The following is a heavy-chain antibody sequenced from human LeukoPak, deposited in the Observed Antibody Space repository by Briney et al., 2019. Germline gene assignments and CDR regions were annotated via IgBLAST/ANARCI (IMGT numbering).Heavy chain of an antibody. CDR2: ISSSSSTI. J-gene: IGHJ5*01. D-gene: IGHD6-6*01. V-gene: IGHV3-48*04. Sequence: GGSLRLSCAASGFTFSSYNMNWVRQAPGKGLEWVSYISSSSSTIYYADSVKGRFTISRDNAKNSLYLQMNSLRAEDTAVYYCTRDPRHFDSCGQGTLVTVSS. CDR1: GFTFSSYN. CDR3: TRDPRHFDS.